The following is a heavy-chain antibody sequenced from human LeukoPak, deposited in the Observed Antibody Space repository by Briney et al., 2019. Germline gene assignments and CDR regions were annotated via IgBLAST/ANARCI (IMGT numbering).Heavy chain of an antibody. CDR2: ISSSGGSM. CDR1: GFTFSDYY. Sequence: PGGSLRLSCAASGFTFSDYYMSWIRQAPGKGLEWVSYISSSGGSMYYADSVKGRFTISRDNAKNSLFLQMNSLRAEDTAVYYCAKGQVADAFDIWGQGTMVTVSS. CDR3: AKGQVADAFDI. V-gene: IGHV3-11*04. D-gene: IGHD5-12*01. J-gene: IGHJ3*02.